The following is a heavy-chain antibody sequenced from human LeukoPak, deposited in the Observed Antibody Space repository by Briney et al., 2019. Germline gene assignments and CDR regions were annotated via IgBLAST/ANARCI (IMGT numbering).Heavy chain of an antibody. D-gene: IGHD4-17*01. CDR3: ARDVSYGRMDV. CDR1: GFNFRKTW. V-gene: IGHV3-74*01. J-gene: IGHJ6*02. Sequence: GGSLRLSCSASGFNFRKTWMQWVRQAPGKGLMWVSQINDDGKITGYADSVKGRFPVSRDNGKNTLYLHMKRLRAEDTAVYYCARDVSYGRMDVWGQGTTVIVSS. CDR2: INDDGKIT.